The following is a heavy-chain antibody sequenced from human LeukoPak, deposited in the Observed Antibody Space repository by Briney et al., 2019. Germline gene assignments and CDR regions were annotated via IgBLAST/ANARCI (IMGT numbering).Heavy chain of an antibody. D-gene: IGHD5-18*01. Sequence: PGRSLRLSCAASGFTFSSYGMHWVRQAPGKGLEWAAVISYDGSNKYYADSVKGRFTISRDNSKNTLYLQMSSLRAEDTAVYYCAKDRYSYAFEYSDSWGQGTLVTVSS. V-gene: IGHV3-30*18. CDR1: GFTFSSYG. CDR2: ISYDGSNK. J-gene: IGHJ4*02. CDR3: AKDRYSYAFEYSDS.